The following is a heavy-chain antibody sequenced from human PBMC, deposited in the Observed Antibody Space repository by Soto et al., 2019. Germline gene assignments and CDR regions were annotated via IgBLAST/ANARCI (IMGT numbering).Heavy chain of an antibody. CDR3: ARGSGIAVIPGELEDVHYDY. CDR2: ISQSGST. V-gene: IGHV4-34*01. D-gene: IGHD2-2*01. J-gene: IGHJ4*02. CDR1: GQSFSGHT. Sequence: QVQLQQWGAGLLKPSETLSLTCAVYGQSFSGHTWSWIRQSPGKGLEWIGEISQSGSTYYNPSLKTRVTISADTSKNQFSLTLNSVTAADTGEFYCARGSGIAVIPGELEDVHYDYWGQGTLVSVSS.